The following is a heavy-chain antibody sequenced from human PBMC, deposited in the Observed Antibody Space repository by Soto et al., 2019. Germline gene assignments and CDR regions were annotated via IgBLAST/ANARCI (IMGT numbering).Heavy chain of an antibody. CDR3: ARDAYYDFWSGYSRWFDP. CDR2: INHSGST. V-gene: IGHV4-34*01. CDR1: GGSFSGYY. J-gene: IGHJ5*02. Sequence: SETLSLTCAVHGGSFSGYYWSWIRQPPGKGLEWIGEINHSGSTNYNPSLKSRVTISVDTSKNQFSLKLSSVTAADTAVYYCARDAYYDFWSGYSRWFDPWGQGTLVTVSS. D-gene: IGHD3-3*01.